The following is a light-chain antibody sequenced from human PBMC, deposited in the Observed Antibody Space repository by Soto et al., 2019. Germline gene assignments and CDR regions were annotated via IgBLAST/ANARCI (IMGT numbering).Light chain of an antibody. V-gene: IGLV1-44*01. CDR1: NSNIGSNT. CDR2: YDN. J-gene: IGLJ1*01. CDR3: AAWDDSLNGRV. Sequence: QAVVTQPPSASGTPGQRVTISCSGSNSNIGSNTVNWYQQLPGTAPKLLIYYDNLRPSGVPDRISGSKSCTSASLAISGLQSDDEADYYCAAWDDSLNGRVFGTGTKLTVL.